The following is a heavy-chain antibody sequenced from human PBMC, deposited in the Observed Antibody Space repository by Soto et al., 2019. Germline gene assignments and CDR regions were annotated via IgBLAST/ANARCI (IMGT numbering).Heavy chain of an antibody. CDR3: ASHFTGVLVLGASPPGGDNYGWDV. J-gene: IGHJ6*02. CDR1: GGTFSRYT. V-gene: IGHV1-69*02. CDR2: IIPILDIP. D-gene: IGHD2-15*01. Sequence: QVQLVQSGAEVKKPGSSVKVSCKASGGTFSRYTFTWVRQAPGQGLEWMGRIIPILDIPNYAQNFQCRVTITADQSTSPAYMELSSVTSVDTAVYYCASHFTGVLVLGASPPGGDNYGWDVWGQGTTVTVSS.